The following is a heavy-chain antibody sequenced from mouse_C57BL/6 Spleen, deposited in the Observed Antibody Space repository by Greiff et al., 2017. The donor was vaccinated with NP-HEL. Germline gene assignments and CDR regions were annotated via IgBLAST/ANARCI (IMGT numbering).Heavy chain of an antibody. J-gene: IGHJ4*01. V-gene: IGHV1-80*01. D-gene: IGHD1-1*01. CDR1: GYAFSSYW. CDR3: ARPITTVVDYYAMDY. CDR2: IYPGDGDT. Sequence: VQLQQSGAELVKPGASVKISCKASGYAFSSYWMNWVKQRPGKGLEWIGQIYPGDGDTNYNGKFKGKATLTADKSSSTAYMQLSSLTSEDSAVYFCARPITTVVDYYAMDYWGQGTSVTVSS.